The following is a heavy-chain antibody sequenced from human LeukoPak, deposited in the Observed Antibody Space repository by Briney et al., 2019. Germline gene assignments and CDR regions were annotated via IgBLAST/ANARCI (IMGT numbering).Heavy chain of an antibody. CDR2: IYYSGST. CDR3: ARAPNWGPDY. Sequence: SETLSPTCTVSGGSISSYYWSWIRQPPGKGLEWIGYIYYSGSTNYNPSLKSRVTISVDTSKNQFSLKLSSVTAADTAVYYCARAPNWGPDYWGQGTLVTVSS. J-gene: IGHJ4*02. D-gene: IGHD7-27*01. V-gene: IGHV4-59*01. CDR1: GGSISSYY.